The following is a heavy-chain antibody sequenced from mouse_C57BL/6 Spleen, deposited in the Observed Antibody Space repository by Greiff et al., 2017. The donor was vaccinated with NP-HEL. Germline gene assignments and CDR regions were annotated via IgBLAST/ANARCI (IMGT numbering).Heavy chain of an antibody. Sequence: EVKLEESGEGLVKPGGSLKLSCAASGFTFSSYAMSWVRQTPEKRLEWVAYISSGGDYIYYADTVKGRFTISRDNARNTLYLQMSSLKSEDTAMYYCTRDIYYYGSSLYYAMDYWGQGTSVTVSS. CDR3: TRDIYYYGSSLYYAMDY. CDR2: ISSGGDYI. CDR1: GFTFSSYA. J-gene: IGHJ4*01. D-gene: IGHD1-1*01. V-gene: IGHV5-9-1*02.